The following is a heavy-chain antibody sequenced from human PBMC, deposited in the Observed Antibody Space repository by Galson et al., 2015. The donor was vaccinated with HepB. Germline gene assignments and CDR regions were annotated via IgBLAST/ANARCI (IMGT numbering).Heavy chain of an antibody. V-gene: IGHV4-34*01. CDR2: INHSGST. D-gene: IGHD6-13*01. CDR1: GGSFSGYY. Sequence: ETLSLTCAVYGGSFSGYYWSWIRQPPGKGLEWIGEINHSGSTNYNPSLKSRVTISVDTSKNQFSLKLSSVTAADTAVYYCARGQFRAAGTLYYYYYYGMDVWGQGTTVTVSS. CDR3: ARGQFRAAGTLYYYYYYGMDV. J-gene: IGHJ6*02.